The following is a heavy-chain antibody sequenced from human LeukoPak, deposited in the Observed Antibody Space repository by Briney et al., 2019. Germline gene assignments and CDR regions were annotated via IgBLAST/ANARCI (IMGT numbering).Heavy chain of an antibody. CDR1: GFTFSSYG. V-gene: IGHV3-30*02. J-gene: IGHJ5*02. CDR3: ANLGDCSSTSCYTTASRDWFDP. D-gene: IGHD2-2*02. CDR2: IQYDGSNK. Sequence: GGSLRLSCAASGFTFSSYGMHWVRQAPGKGLEWVAFIQYDGSNKYYADSVKGRFTISRDNSKNTLYLQMNSLRAEDTAVYYCANLGDCSSTSCYTTASRDWFDPWGQGTLVTVSS.